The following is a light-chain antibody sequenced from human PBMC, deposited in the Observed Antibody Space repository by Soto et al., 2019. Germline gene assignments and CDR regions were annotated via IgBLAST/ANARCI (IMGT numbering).Light chain of an antibody. J-gene: IGKJ3*01. CDR1: QSVSTF. CDR3: QQRSNWPIFT. CDR2: DAS. V-gene: IGKV3-11*01. Sequence: EFVLTQSPATLSLSPGERATLSCRASQSVSTFLAWYQQKPGQAPRLLIYDASNRATGIPARFSGSGSGTDFTLTISSLEPEDFAVYYCQQRSNWPIFTFGPGTKVDIK.